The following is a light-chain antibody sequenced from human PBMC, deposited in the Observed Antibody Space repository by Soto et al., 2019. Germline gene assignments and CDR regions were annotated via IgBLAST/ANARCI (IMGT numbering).Light chain of an antibody. V-gene: IGLV2-14*01. CDR3: SSYTSSSTRV. CDR1: SSDVGGYNY. Sequence: QSVLTQPASVSGSPGQSITISCTGTSSDVGGYNYVSWYQQHPGKAPKLMMYEVSNRPSGVSNRFSGSKSGNTASLTISGLQAEDEADYYCSSYTSSSTRVFGTGTQLTVL. J-gene: IGLJ1*01. CDR2: EVS.